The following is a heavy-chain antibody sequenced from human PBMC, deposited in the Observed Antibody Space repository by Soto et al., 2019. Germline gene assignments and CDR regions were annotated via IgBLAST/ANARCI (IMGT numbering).Heavy chain of an antibody. J-gene: IGHJ4*02. V-gene: IGHV3-30*03. CDR1: GFTFSSYG. D-gene: IGHD3-10*01. CDR2: ISYDGSNK. Sequence: GGSLRLSCAASGFTFSSYGMHWVRQAPGKGLEWVAVISYDGSNKYYADSVKGRFTISRDNSKNTLYLQMNSLRAEDTAVYYCAPWFGAFDYWGQGTLVNVSS. CDR3: APWFGAFDY.